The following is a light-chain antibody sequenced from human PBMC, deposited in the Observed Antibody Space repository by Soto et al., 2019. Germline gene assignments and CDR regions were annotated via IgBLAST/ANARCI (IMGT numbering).Light chain of an antibody. CDR2: DAS. J-gene: IGKJ3*01. V-gene: IGKV1-33*01. Sequence: DIQMTQSPSSLSASVGDRVTITCQASQDISSYLNWYQHKPGKAPKLLIYDASILETGVPPRFSGSESGTHFTFTIRGLQPEDVAAYYCQYCDYLPIFGPGTTVDF. CDR3: QYCDYLPI. CDR1: QDISSY.